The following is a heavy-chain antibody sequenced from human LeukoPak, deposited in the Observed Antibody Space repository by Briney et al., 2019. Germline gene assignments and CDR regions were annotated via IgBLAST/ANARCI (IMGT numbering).Heavy chain of an antibody. CDR2: IWYDGSNK. J-gene: IGHJ5*02. V-gene: IGHV3-33*01. Sequence: GRSLRLSWAASGFTFSSYGMHWVRQAPVKGLEWVAVIWYDGSNKYYADSVKGRFTISRDNSKNTLYLQMNSLRAEDTAVYYCARDPAYCSGGSCSPYNWFDPWGQGTLVTVSS. CDR1: GFTFSSYG. D-gene: IGHD2-15*01. CDR3: ARDPAYCSGGSCSPYNWFDP.